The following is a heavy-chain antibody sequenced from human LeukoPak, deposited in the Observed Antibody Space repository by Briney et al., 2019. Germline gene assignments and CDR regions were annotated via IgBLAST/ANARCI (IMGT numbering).Heavy chain of an antibody. Sequence: GGSLRLSCAASGFTFSSCAMHWVRQAPGKGLEWVAVISYDGSNKYYADSVKGRFTISRDNSKNTLYLQMNSLRAEDTAVYYCARALVGATDYWGQGTLVTVSS. J-gene: IGHJ4*02. CDR2: ISYDGSNK. V-gene: IGHV3-30-3*01. D-gene: IGHD1-26*01. CDR1: GFTFSSCA. CDR3: ARALVGATDY.